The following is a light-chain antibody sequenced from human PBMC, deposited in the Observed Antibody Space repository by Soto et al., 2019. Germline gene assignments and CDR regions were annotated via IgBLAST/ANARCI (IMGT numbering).Light chain of an antibody. J-gene: IGKJ1*01. CDR1: QSVSSY. V-gene: IGKV3-11*01. CDR2: DAS. CDR3: QQRSNWPPT. Sequence: PATLSLSPGERATLSCRASQSVSSYLAWYQQKPGQAPRLLIYDASNRATGIPARFSGSGSGTDFTLTISSLEPEDFAVYYCQQRSNWPPTFGQGTKVDI.